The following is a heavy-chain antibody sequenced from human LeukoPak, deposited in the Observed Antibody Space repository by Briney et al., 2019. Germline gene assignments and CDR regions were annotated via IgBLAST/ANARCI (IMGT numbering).Heavy chain of an antibody. D-gene: IGHD6-19*01. CDR3: ARDSGIAVAGTIDY. CDR1: GYTFTGYY. J-gene: IGHJ4*02. V-gene: IGHV1-2*06. Sequence: ASVKVSCXASGYTFTGYYMHWVRLAPRQGLEWMGRIKPNSGGTNYAQKFQGRVTMARDTSISTAYMERSRLRSDDTAVYYCARDSGIAVAGTIDYWGQGTLVTVSS. CDR2: IKPNSGGT.